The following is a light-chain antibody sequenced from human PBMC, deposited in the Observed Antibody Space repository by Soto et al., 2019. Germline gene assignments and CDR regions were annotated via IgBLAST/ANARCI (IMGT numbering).Light chain of an antibody. CDR1: QSISRY. J-gene: IGKJ3*01. CDR3: QQSSSDLRT. CDR2: GAS. Sequence: IQMTQSPSSLSASVGDRVTITCRASQSISRYLNWYHQKVGNAPKLLIYGASSLHSGVPSRFRGSGSGTDFTLTISSLQPEDFATYYCQQSSSDLRTFGPGTKVEIK. V-gene: IGKV1-39*01.